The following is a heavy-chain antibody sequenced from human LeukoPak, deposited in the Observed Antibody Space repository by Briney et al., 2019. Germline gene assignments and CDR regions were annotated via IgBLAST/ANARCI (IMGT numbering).Heavy chain of an antibody. CDR1: GHTFTGYY. D-gene: IGHD3-16*01. Sequence: ASVKVSCKTSGHTFTGYYIHWVRQAPGQGLEWMGWINPNSGGTKYAQKFQGRVTMARDTSINTAYMELNTLTSDDTAMYYCARDGPLGGAFDTWGQGTLVTVSS. CDR3: ARDGPLGGAFDT. J-gene: IGHJ3*02. CDR2: INPNSGGT. V-gene: IGHV1-2*02.